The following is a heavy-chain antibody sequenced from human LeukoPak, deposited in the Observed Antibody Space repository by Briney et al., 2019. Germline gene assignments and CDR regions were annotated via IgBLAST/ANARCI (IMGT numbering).Heavy chain of an antibody. D-gene: IGHD7-27*01. CDR2: INPNSGGT. Sequence: ASVKVSCKASGYTFTGYYMHWVRQAPGQGLEWMGWINPNSGGTNYAQKFQGRVTMTSDMATSTVYMELSSLRSEDAAVYYCARDWGASNYFDYWGQGSLIIVS. V-gene: IGHV1-2*02. CDR3: ARDWGASNYFDY. J-gene: IGHJ4*02. CDR1: GYTFTGYY.